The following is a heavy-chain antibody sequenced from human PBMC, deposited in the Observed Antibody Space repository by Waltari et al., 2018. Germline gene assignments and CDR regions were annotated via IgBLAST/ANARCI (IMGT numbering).Heavy chain of an antibody. J-gene: IGHJ3*02. CDR2: IYSGGST. Sequence: EVQLVESGGGLIQPGGSLRPSCPASRFTVSPHYMRWVRQAPGQGLEWFSVIYSGGSTDYADSVKGRFTISRDNSKNTLYLQMNSLRAEDTAVYYCARVDVWGSYRSDAFDIWGQGTMVTVSS. CDR3: ARVDVWGSYRSDAFDI. V-gene: IGHV3-53*01. D-gene: IGHD3-16*02. CDR1: RFTVSPHY.